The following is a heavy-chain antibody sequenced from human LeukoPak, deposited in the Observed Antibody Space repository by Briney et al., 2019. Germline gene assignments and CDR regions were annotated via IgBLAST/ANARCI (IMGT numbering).Heavy chain of an antibody. V-gene: IGHV3-74*01. Sequence: GGSLRLSSVASGFTFSSYWIHWVRQAPGKGLVWISRINSDGGSTDYADSVKGRFTISRDNAKNTLYLQMNSLRAEDTAVYYCARDWGIDYGDYDYFDYWGQGTLVTVSS. CDR1: GFTFSSYW. J-gene: IGHJ4*02. CDR3: ARDWGIDYGDYDYFDY. CDR2: INSDGGST. D-gene: IGHD4-17*01.